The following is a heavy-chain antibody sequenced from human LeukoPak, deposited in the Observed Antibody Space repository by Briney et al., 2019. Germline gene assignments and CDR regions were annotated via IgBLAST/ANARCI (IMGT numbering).Heavy chain of an antibody. CDR3: ARAGSDDSSGYQLPPDAFDI. J-gene: IGHJ3*02. V-gene: IGHV4-30-2*01. D-gene: IGHD3-22*01. Sequence: SQTLSLTCAVSGGSISSSGYSWSWIRQPPGKGLEWIGYIYHSGSTYYNPSLKSRVTISVDRSKNQFSLKLSSVTAADTAVYYCARAGSDDSSGYQLPPDAFDIWGQGTMVTVSS. CDR2: IYHSGST. CDR1: GGSISSSGYS.